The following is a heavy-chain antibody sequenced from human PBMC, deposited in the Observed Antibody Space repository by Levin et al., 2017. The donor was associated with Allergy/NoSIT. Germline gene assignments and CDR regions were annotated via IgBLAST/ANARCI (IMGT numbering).Heavy chain of an antibody. CDR3: ARAISSHHFDY. Sequence: LSLTCAASGFTFSSYAMHWVRQAPGKGLEWVAVISYDGSNKYYADSVKGRFTNSRDNSKNTLYLQMNSLRAEDTAVYYCARAISSHHFDYWGQGTLVTVSS. CDR2: ISYDGSNK. J-gene: IGHJ4*02. CDR1: GFTFSSYA. D-gene: IGHD5-24*01. V-gene: IGHV3-30-3*01.